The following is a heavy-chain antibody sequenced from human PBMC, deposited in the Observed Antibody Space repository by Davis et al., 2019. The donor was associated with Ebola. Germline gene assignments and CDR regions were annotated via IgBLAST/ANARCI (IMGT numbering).Heavy chain of an antibody. CDR1: GDSISTYS. V-gene: IGHV4-59*01. D-gene: IGHD1-1*01. J-gene: IGHJ6*03. CDR3: ARTTLPDPPSHYYFFMDV. Sequence: MPSETLSLTSTVSGDSISTYSWSWIRQPPGKGLEWIGYISNIGWTNYNASLKSRVTISVDTSKNHFSLKLSSVIAADTAVYYCARTTLPDPPSHYYFFMDVWGKGTTVTVSS. CDR2: ISNIGWT.